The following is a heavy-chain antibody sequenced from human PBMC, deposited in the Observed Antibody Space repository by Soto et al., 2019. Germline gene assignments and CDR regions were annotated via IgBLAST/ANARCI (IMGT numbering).Heavy chain of an antibody. CDR3: AKDSMIVVVITNDAFDI. Sequence: GGSLRLSCAASRFTFSSYGMSWVRQAPGKGLEWVSAISGSGGSTYYADSVKGRFTISRDNSKNTLYLQMNSLRAEDTAVYYCAKDSMIVVVITNDAFDIWGQGTMVTVSS. V-gene: IGHV3-23*01. D-gene: IGHD3-22*01. J-gene: IGHJ3*02. CDR1: RFTFSSYG. CDR2: ISGSGGST.